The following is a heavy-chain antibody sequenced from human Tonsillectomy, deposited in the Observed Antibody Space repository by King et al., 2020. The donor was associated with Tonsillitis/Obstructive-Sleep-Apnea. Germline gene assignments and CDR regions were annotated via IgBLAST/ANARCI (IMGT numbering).Heavy chain of an antibody. CDR1: GGSFSGYY. V-gene: IGHV4-34*01. CDR2: INHSGSP. CDR3: ARKRRYAIAAVGRAAFDY. J-gene: IGHJ4*02. D-gene: IGHD6-13*01. Sequence: VQLQQWGAGLLKPSETLSLTCAVYGGSFSGYYWSWVRHPPGKGLEWSGEINHSGSPNYNPSLKSRVTISVDTSKNQFALRLGSVTAADTAVYYCARKRRYAIAAVGRAAFDYWGQGTLVTVSS.